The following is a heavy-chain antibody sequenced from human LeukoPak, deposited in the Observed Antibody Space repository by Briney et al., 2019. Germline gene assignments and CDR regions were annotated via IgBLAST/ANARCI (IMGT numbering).Heavy chain of an antibody. CDR1: GDSFTNYW. CDR2: IYPGDSDT. J-gene: IGHJ4*02. Sequence: GESLKISCKGSGDSFTNYWIAWVRQMPGKGLEWMGIIYPGDSDTRYGPFFQGQVTISADNSISTAYLQWGSLKASDTAMYYCARRSGGDSSRKFDYWGQGSLVTVSS. D-gene: IGHD2-21*02. CDR3: ARRSGGDSSRKFDY. V-gene: IGHV5-51*01.